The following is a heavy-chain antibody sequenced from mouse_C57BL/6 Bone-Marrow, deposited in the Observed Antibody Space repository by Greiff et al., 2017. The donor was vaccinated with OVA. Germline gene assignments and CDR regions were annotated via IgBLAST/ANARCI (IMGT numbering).Heavy chain of an antibody. CDR1: GFTFSSYG. J-gene: IGHJ2*01. V-gene: IGHV5-6*01. CDR3: ARHDAAYYLDD. Sequence: EVQLLESGGDLVKPGGSLKLSCAASGFTFSSYGMSWVRQTPDKRLEWVATISRGGSYTYYPDSVKGRFTISRDNAKNTLYLQMSSLKSEDTAMYYCARHDAAYYLDDWGQGTTLTVSS. CDR2: ISRGGSYT.